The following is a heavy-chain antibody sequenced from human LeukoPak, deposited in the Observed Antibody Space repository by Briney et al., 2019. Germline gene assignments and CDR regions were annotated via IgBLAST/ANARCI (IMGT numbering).Heavy chain of an antibody. CDR3: AKDQGMRVNDFWSGYYRHYYYYGMDV. D-gene: IGHD3-3*01. V-gene: IGHV3-23*01. CDR1: GFTFSSYA. Sequence: GGSLRLSCAASGFTFSSYAMSWVRQAPGKGLEWVSAISGSGGSTYSADSVKGRFTISRDNSKNTLYLQMNSLRAEDTAVYYCAKDQGMRVNDFWSGYYRHYYYYGMDVWGQGTTVTVSS. J-gene: IGHJ6*02. CDR2: ISGSGGST.